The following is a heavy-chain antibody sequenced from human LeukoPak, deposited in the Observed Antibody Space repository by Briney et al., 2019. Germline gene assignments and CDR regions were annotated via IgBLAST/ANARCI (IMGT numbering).Heavy chain of an antibody. CDR1: DGSLSSYY. CDR2: IYYSGST. D-gene: IGHD6-6*01. CDR3: ARRSSRGYYFDY. Sequence: SETLSLTCSISDGSLSSYYWSWIRQPPGKGLEWIGYIYYSGSTNYNPSLESRVTISVDTSKNQFSLKLSSVTAADTAVYYCARRSSRGYYFDYWGQGTLVTVSS. J-gene: IGHJ4*02. V-gene: IGHV4-59*01.